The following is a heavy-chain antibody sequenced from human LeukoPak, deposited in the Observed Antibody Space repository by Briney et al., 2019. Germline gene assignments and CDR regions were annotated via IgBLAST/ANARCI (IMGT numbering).Heavy chain of an antibody. Sequence: SVKVSCKASGGAFSSYAISWVRQAPGRGLEWMGRIIPIFGTANYAQKFQGRVTITTDESTSTAYMELSSLRSEDTAVYYCAIESLIMGGSVDYWGQGTLVTVSS. CDR1: GGAFSSYA. J-gene: IGHJ4*02. V-gene: IGHV1-69*05. D-gene: IGHD2-15*01. CDR2: IIPIFGTA. CDR3: AIESLIMGGSVDY.